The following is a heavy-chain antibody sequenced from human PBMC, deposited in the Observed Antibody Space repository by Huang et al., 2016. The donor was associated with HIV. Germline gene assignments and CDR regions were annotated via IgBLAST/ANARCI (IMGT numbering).Heavy chain of an antibody. CDR3: ARDHHDFWRGYRRMYFFDH. CDR1: GGSISTHY. J-gene: IGHJ4*02. D-gene: IGHD3-3*01. Sequence: QVQLQESGPGLVKPSETLSLTCTVSGGSISTHYWSWIRQPPGKGLEWIGSIDYRGSTNYSPSRKRRVTILLDTSKNQFSLRVNSVTAADTAMYYCARDHHDFWRGYRRMYFFDHWGQGTLVTVSS. V-gene: IGHV4-59*11. CDR2: IDYRGST.